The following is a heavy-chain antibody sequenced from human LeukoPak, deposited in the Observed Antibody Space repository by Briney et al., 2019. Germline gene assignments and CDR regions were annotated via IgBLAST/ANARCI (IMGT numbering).Heavy chain of an antibody. Sequence: PGGSLRLSCAASGFTFRSYWMHWVRQAPGKGLVWVSRISTDGSSTKYADFVEGRFTISRDNAKNTSYLQMNSLRAEDTAAYYCVRGNFNGGIDHWGRGTLVTVSP. J-gene: IGHJ4*02. CDR3: VRGNFNGGIDH. V-gene: IGHV3-74*01. CDR2: ISTDGSST. CDR1: GFTFRSYW.